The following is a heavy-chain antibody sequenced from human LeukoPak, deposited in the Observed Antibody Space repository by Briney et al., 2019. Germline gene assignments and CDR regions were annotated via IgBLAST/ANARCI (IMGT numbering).Heavy chain of an antibody. CDR1: GYTFTGYY. V-gene: IGHV1-2*02. CDR2: INPNSGGT. Sequence: ASVKVSCEASGYTFTGYYMHWVRQAPGQGLEWMGWINPNSGGTNYAQKFQGRVTMTRDTSISTAYMELSRLRSDDTAVYYCARTAPEGGAFDIWGQGTMVTVSS. CDR3: ARTAPEGGAFDI. D-gene: IGHD3-16*01. J-gene: IGHJ3*02.